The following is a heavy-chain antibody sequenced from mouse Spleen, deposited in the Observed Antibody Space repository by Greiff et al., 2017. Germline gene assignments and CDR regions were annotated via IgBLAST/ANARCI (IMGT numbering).Heavy chain of an antibody. D-gene: IGHD2-14*01. CDR1: GFTFSDFY. CDR2: SRNKANDYTT. Sequence: EVKVVESGGGLVQPGGSLRLSCATSGFTFSDFYMEWVRQPPGKRLEWIAASRNKANDYTTEYSASVKGRFIVSRDTSQSILYLQMNALRAEDTAIYYCARDYYIYDDWYFDVWGAGTTVTVSS. CDR3: ARDYYIYDDWYFDV. J-gene: IGHJ1*01. V-gene: IGHV7-1*02.